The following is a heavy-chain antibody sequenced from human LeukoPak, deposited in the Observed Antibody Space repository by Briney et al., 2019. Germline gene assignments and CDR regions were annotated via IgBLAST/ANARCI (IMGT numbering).Heavy chain of an antibody. CDR1: GYTFTGYY. J-gene: IGHJ4*02. D-gene: IGHD3-16*02. Sequence: ASVKVSCKASGYTFTGYYMHWVRQAPGRGLEWMGRINPNSGGTNYAQKFQGRVTMTRDTSISTAYMELSRLRSDDTAVYYCARVSPNDYVWGSYRQPSDSRLAFDYWGQGTLVAVSS. CDR2: INPNSGGT. V-gene: IGHV1-2*06. CDR3: ARVSPNDYVWGSYRQPSDSRLAFDY.